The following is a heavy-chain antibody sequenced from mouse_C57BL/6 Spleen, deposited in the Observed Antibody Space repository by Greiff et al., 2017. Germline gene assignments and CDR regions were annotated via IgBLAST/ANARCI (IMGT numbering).Heavy chain of an antibody. CDR1: GFSLTSYG. CDR3: ASEGARAPLAY. D-gene: IGHD3-1*01. J-gene: IGHJ3*01. CDR2: IWGVGST. V-gene: IGHV2-6*01. Sequence: QVQLQQSGPGLVAPSQSLSITCTVSGFSLTSYGVDWVRQSPGKGLEWLGVIWGVGSTNYNSALKSRLSISKDNSKSQVFIKMNSLQTDDTAVYCCASEGARAPLAYWGQGTLVTVSA.